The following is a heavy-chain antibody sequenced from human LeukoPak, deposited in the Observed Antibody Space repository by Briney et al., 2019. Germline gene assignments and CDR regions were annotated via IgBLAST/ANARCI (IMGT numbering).Heavy chain of an antibody. Sequence: SETLSLTCTVPGGSISSGGYYWSWIRQHPGKGLEWIGYIYYSGSTYYNPSLKSRVTISVDTSKNQFSLKLSSVTAADTAVYYCARVGFLEWLLMDYWGQGTLVTVSS. CDR3: ARVGFLEWLLMDY. J-gene: IGHJ4*02. CDR2: IYYSGST. V-gene: IGHV4-31*03. CDR1: GGSISSGGYY. D-gene: IGHD3-3*01.